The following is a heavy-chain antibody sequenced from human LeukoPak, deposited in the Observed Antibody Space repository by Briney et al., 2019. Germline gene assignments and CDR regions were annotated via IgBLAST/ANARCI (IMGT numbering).Heavy chain of an antibody. V-gene: IGHV3-15*01. CDR2: IKSKTDGGTT. Sequence: GGSLRLSCAACGFTFSNAWMSWVRQAPGKGLEWVGRIKSKTDGGTTDYAAPVKGRFTISRDDSKNTLYLQMNSLKTEDTAVYYCTTEYFDILTGYYPSGYWGQGTLVTVSS. CDR3: TTEYFDILTGYYPSGY. J-gene: IGHJ4*02. D-gene: IGHD3-9*01. CDR1: GFTFSNAW.